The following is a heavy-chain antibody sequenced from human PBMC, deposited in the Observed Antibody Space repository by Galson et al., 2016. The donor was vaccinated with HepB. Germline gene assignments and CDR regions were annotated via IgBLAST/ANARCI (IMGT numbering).Heavy chain of an antibody. CDR2: ITTNNGNA. CDR3: ARGGASFSFDY. Sequence: SVKVSCKASGYTFPSYDISWVRQAPGQGLEWMGWITTNNGNANYAQKLQGRVTMTTDTSTSTAYMELRSLRSDDTAVYYCARGGASFSFDYWGQGTLATVSS. J-gene: IGHJ4*02. CDR1: GYTFPSYD. V-gene: IGHV1-18*01.